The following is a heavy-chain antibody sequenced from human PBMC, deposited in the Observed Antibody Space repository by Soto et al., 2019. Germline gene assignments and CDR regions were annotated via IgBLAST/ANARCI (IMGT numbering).Heavy chain of an antibody. Sequence: GGSLRLSCAASGFTFSSYGMHWVRQAPGKGLEWVAVIWYDGSNKYYADSVKGRFTISRDNSKNTLYLQMNSLRAEDTAVYYCARYMTTFPLVRYSYMDVWGKGTTVTVSS. CDR3: ARYMTTFPLVRYSYMDV. D-gene: IGHD4-4*01. V-gene: IGHV3-33*01. J-gene: IGHJ6*03. CDR1: GFTFSSYG. CDR2: IWYDGSNK.